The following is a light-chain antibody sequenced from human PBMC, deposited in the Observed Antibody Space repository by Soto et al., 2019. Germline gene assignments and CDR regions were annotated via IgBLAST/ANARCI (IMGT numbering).Light chain of an antibody. CDR2: RAS. J-gene: IGKJ4*01. V-gene: IGKV3-20*01. Sequence: EIVLTQSPDTLSLSPGERATLSCRASQSVSSALLAWYQQKPGQAPRILIYRASTRATGIPDRFTGSESGTDFTLTISRLEPEAFSLYYCQQYENSPLTFGGGTKVEIK. CDR3: QQYENSPLT. CDR1: QSVSSAL.